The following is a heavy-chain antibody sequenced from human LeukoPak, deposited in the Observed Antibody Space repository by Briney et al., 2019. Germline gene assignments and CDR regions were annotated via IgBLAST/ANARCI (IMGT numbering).Heavy chain of an antibody. CDR1: GFTFSSYV. CDR3: AKGASWGNYYFDY. V-gene: IGHV3-23*01. D-gene: IGHD3-16*01. Sequence: GGSLRLSCAASGFTFSSYVISWVRQAPGKGLEWVSVTSGRGDSTYYADSVKGRFTISRDNSKNTLYLQMNSPRAEDTAVYYCAKGASWGNYYFDYWGQGTLVSVSS. J-gene: IGHJ4*02. CDR2: TSGRGDST.